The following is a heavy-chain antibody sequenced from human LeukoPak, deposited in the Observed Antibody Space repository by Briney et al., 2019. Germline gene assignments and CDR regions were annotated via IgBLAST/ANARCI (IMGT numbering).Heavy chain of an antibody. CDR1: GYTFTSCD. J-gene: IGHJ4*02. Sequence: SVKVSCKASGYTFTSCDINWVRQATGQGLEWMGWMNPNSGNTGYGQSFQGRITMTRHISIGTAYMELSNLTSEDTAIYYCTRGSSGRRDNWGQGTLVTVPA. CDR2: MNPNSGNT. V-gene: IGHV1-8*01. CDR3: TRGSSGRRDN. D-gene: IGHD6-19*01.